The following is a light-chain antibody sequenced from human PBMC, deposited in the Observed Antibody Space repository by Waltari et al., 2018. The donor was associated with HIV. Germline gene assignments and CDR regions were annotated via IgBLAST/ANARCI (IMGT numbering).Light chain of an antibody. J-gene: IGLJ3*02. CDR3: QVWDSGSEPPVL. CDR2: DDV. Sequence: SYVLTQPHSVSVAPGQTARITCGGNKIRTKSVHWYQQKPGQAPVLVVFDDVDRPSGIPERFSGSNSGNMATLTISRVEAGDEADYYCQVWDSGSEPPVLFGGGTKLTVL. V-gene: IGLV3-21*02. CDR1: KIRTKS.